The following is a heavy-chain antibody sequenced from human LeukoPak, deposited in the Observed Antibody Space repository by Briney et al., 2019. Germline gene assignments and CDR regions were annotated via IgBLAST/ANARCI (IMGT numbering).Heavy chain of an antibody. J-gene: IGHJ5*02. CDR2: IIPIFGTA. CDR1: GGTFSSYA. Sequence: SVKVACKASGGTFSSYAISWVRQAPGQGLEWMGRIIPIFGTANYAQKFQGRVTITTDESTSTAYMELSSLRSEDTAVYYCARDGDSIYCSSTSCPIWFDPWGQGTLVTVSS. CDR3: ARDGDSIYCSSTSCPIWFDP. D-gene: IGHD2-2*01. V-gene: IGHV1-69*05.